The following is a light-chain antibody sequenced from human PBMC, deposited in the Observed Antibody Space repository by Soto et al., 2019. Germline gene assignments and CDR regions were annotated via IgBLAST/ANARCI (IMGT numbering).Light chain of an antibody. CDR2: EGN. J-gene: IGLJ1*01. CDR1: SSDVGSYNI. CDR3: CSYAGTNTFV. V-gene: IGLV2-23*01. Sequence: QYALTQPASVSGSPGQSITISCTGTSSDVGSYNIVSWYQQHPGKAPKLMIYEGNKRPSGVSNRFSGSKSANTASLTISGLQTEDEADYYCCSYAGTNTFVFGTGTKVTFL.